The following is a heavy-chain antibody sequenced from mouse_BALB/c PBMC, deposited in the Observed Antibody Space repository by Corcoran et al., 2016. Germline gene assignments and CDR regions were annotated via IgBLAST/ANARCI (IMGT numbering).Heavy chain of an antibody. J-gene: IGHJ1*01. CDR3: AREGRRGYFDV. CDR2: INPYNDGT. CDR1: GYTFTRYV. V-gene: IGHV1S136*01. Sequence: EDQLQQSGPELVKHGASGKMSCKAAGYTFTRYVMHWVDQKTGQGLEWIGYINPYNDGTKYNEKFKGKATLTSDKYSSTAYMALSSLTSEDSAVYYCAREGRRGYFDVWCAGTTVTVSS.